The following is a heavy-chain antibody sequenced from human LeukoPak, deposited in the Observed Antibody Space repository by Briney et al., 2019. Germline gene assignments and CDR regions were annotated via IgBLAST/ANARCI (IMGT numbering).Heavy chain of an antibody. D-gene: IGHD4-17*01. CDR2: IRKKGYGETT. CDR3: SRGLHDYGDSNYYFDQ. Sequence: GGSLRLSCIASGFTLGDDAWGWFRQAPGKGLEFIAFIRKKGYGETTDYAASVRGRFTVSRDDAMRVAYLQMDSPQTEDTALYYCSRGLHDYGDSNYYFDQWGRGTLVIVSS. CDR1: GFTLGDDA. J-gene: IGHJ4*02. V-gene: IGHV3-49*03.